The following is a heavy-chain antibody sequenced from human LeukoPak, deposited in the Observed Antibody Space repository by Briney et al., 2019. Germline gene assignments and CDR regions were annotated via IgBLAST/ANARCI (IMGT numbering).Heavy chain of an antibody. Sequence: GGSLRLSCAASGFTFSSYSMNWVRQAPGKGLEWVSSISSSSSYIYYADSVKGRFTISRDNAKNSLYLQMNSLRAEDTAVYYCARDYDILTGYYILDYWGQGTLVTVSS. CDR2: ISSSSSYI. V-gene: IGHV3-21*01. J-gene: IGHJ4*02. D-gene: IGHD3-9*01. CDR1: GFTFSSYS. CDR3: ARDYDILTGYYILDY.